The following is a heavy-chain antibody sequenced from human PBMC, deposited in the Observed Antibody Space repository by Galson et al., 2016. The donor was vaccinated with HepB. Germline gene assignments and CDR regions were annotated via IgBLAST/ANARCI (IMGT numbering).Heavy chain of an antibody. CDR1: GYTFTNYA. J-gene: IGHJ4*02. CDR2: ISAYNGNT. D-gene: IGHD7-27*01. CDR3: AREGGTGDLYFDY. Sequence: SVKVSCKASGYTFTNYAMHWVRQAPGQGLEWMGWISAYNGNTNYAQKYQGRVTMTRDTSTGTVYMELRSLRSDDTAVYYCAREGGTGDLYFDYWGQGTLVTSPQ. V-gene: IGHV1-18*01.